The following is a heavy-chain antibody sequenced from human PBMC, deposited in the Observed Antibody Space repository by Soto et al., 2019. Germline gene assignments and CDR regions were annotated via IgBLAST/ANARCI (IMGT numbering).Heavy chain of an antibody. Sequence: ASVKVSCKASGYTFTSYDINWVRQATGQGLEWKGWMIPNSGNTGYAQKFQGRVTMTRNTSISTAYMELSSLRSEDTAVYYCARARGVYYYGSGSYRYYYYYYMDVWGKGTTVTVSS. D-gene: IGHD3-10*01. CDR3: ARARGVYYYGSGSYRYYYYYYMDV. V-gene: IGHV1-8*01. CDR1: GYTFTSYD. J-gene: IGHJ6*03. CDR2: MIPNSGNT.